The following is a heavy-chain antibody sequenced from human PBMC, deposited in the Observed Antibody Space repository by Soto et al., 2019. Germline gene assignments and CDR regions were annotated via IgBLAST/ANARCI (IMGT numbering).Heavy chain of an antibody. CDR1: GFTFSSYW. J-gene: IGHJ4*02. Sequence: GGSLRLSCAVSGFTFSSYWMHWVRQAPGKGLVWVSRIKTDASSASYADSVKGRFTISRDNSKNTLYLQMNSLRAEDTAVYFCARRGPDYYDRSGYHYFDYWGQGTLVTVSS. V-gene: IGHV3-74*01. D-gene: IGHD3-22*01. CDR3: ARRGPDYYDRSGYHYFDY. CDR2: IKTDASSA.